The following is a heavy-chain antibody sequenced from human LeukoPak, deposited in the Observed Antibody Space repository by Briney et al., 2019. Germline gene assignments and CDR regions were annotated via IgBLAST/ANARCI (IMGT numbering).Heavy chain of an antibody. CDR3: ARRFHRWAARPRGWFDP. CDR2: IYYSGIT. J-gene: IGHJ5*02. D-gene: IGHD6-6*01. V-gene: IGHV4-39*01. CDR1: GGSISGGTYY. Sequence: SETLSLTCHVSGGSISGGTYYWGWIRQPPGKGLEWIGSIYYSGITYYNPSLKSRVTISVDTSNNQFSLKLSSVTAADTAVYYCARRFHRWAARPRGWFDPWGRGTLVTVSS.